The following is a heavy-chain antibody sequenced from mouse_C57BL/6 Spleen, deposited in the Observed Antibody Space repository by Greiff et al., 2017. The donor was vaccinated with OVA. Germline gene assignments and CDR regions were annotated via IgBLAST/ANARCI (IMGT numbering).Heavy chain of an antibody. Sequence: EVQLVESGPELVKPGASVKIPCKASGYTFTDYNMDWVKQSHGKSLEWIGDINPNNGGTIYNQKFKGKATLTVDKSSSTAYMELRSLTSEDTAVYYCARGNYDAMDYWGQGTSVTVSS. CDR2: INPNNGGT. V-gene: IGHV1-18*01. J-gene: IGHJ4*01. CDR1: GYTFTDYN. CDR3: ARGNYDAMDY.